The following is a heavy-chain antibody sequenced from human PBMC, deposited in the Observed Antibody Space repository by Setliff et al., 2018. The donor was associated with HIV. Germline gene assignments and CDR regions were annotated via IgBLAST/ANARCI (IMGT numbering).Heavy chain of an antibody. CDR2: ISAYNGNT. CDR1: GGTSTSYA. J-gene: IGHJ4*02. Sequence: ASVKVSCKASGGTSTSYAITWVRQAPGQGLEWMGWISAYNGNTDYAQKFQDRVAMTTDTSTSTAYMELRSLRSDDTALYYCARKYYDILTGYYAADYWGQGTLVTVSS. CDR3: ARKYYDILTGYYAADY. D-gene: IGHD3-9*01. V-gene: IGHV1-18*01.